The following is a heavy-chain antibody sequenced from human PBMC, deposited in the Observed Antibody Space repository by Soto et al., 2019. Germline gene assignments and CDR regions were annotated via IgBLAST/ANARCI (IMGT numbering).Heavy chain of an antibody. CDR1: GYSFTSYW. CDR2: IYPGDSDT. V-gene: IGHV5-51*01. Sequence: LGESLKISCKGSGYSFTSYWIGWVRQMPGKGLEWLGIIYPGDSDTRYSPSFQGQVTISVDKSITTAYLQWSSLKASDTAMYYCARAMVVDAMSNAFDIWGQGTMVTVSS. CDR3: ARAMVVDAMSNAFDI. D-gene: IGHD2-15*01. J-gene: IGHJ3*02.